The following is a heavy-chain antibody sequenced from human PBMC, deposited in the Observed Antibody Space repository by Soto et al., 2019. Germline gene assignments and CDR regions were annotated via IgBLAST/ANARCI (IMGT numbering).Heavy chain of an antibody. CDR3: ARATASDYYYYYGMDV. CDR2: IYYSGST. V-gene: IGHV4-59*01. CDR1: GCSIISYY. J-gene: IGHJ6*02. Sequence: SETLSLTCTVSGCSIISYYWSWIRQPPGKGLEWIGYIYYSGSTNYNPSLKSRVTISVDTSKNQFSLKLSSVTAADTAVYYCARATASDYYYYYGMDVWGQGTTVTVSS.